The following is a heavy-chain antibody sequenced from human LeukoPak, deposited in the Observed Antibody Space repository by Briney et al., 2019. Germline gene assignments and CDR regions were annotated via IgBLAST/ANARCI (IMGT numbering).Heavy chain of an antibody. V-gene: IGHV4-59*01. J-gene: IGHJ6*02. CDR1: GGSISSYY. Sequence: SGTLSLTCTVSGGSISSYYWSWIRQPPGKGLEWIGDIYYSGSTNYNPALKSRGTISVGPSKIQFSLKLSSVPAADTAVYYCARDYVVVVPAASSHYYYGMDVWGQGTTVTISS. D-gene: IGHD2-2*01. CDR2: IYYSGST. CDR3: ARDYVVVVPAASSHYYYGMDV.